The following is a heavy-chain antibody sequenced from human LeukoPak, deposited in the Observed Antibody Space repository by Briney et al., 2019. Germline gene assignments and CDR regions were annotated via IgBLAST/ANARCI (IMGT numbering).Heavy chain of an antibody. CDR2: IWYDGSNK. CDR3: ARGDGGLWFGELFGYYYGMDV. Sequence: GGSLRLSCAASGFTFSSYGMHWVRQAPGKGLEWVAVIWYDGSNKYYADSVKGRFTISRDNSKNTLYLLMNSLRVEDTAVYYCARGDGGLWFGELFGYYYGMDVWGKGTTVTVSS. D-gene: IGHD3-10*01. CDR1: GFTFSSYG. J-gene: IGHJ6*04. V-gene: IGHV3-33*01.